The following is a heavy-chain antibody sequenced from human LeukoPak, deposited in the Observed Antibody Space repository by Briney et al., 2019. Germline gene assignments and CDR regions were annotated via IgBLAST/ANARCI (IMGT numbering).Heavy chain of an antibody. J-gene: IGHJ4*02. CDR2: INHSGST. Sequence: KPSETLSLTCAVYGGSFSGYYWSWIRQPPGKGLEWIGEINHSGSTNYNPSLKSRVTISVDTSKNQFSLKLSSVTAADTAVYYCARGKDYGDYAYYFDYWGQGTPVTVSS. CDR1: GGSFSGYY. V-gene: IGHV4-34*01. CDR3: ARGKDYGDYAYYFDY. D-gene: IGHD4-17*01.